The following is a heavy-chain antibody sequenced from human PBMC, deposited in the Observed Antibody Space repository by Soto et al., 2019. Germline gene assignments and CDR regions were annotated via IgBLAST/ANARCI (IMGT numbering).Heavy chain of an antibody. CDR1: GGSISSYY. CDR3: ARLISQSSNWYFGGYDY. D-gene: IGHD6-13*01. J-gene: IGHJ4*02. CDR2: IYYSGST. Sequence: PSETLSLTCTVSGGSISSYYWSWIRQPPGKGLEWIGYIYYSGSTNYNPSLKSRVTISVDTSKNQFSLKLSSVTAADTAVYYCARLISQSSNWYFGGYDYWGQGTLVTVSS. V-gene: IGHV4-59*08.